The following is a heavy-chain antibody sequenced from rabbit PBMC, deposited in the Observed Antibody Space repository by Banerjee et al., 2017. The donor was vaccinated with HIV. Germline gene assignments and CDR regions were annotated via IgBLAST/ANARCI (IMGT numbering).Heavy chain of an antibody. CDR2: IYVGSGGNT. Sequence: QSLEESGGDLVKPGASLTLTCTASGFSLGRNYHMCWVRQAPGKGLEWIACIYVGSGGNTYYADWAKGRFTISKTSSTMVTLQMTSLTAADTATYFCARGIYAGDGCALWGPGTLVTVS. D-gene: IGHD4-2*01. CDR3: ARGIYAGDGCAL. J-gene: IGHJ4*01. CDR1: GFSLGRNYH. V-gene: IGHV1S40*01.